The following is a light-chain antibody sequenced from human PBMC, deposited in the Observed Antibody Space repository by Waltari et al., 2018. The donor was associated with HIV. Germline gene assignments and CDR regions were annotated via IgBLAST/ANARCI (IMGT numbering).Light chain of an antibody. V-gene: IGLV3-1*01. J-gene: IGLJ2*01. CDR1: TLGRNF. CDR3: QTWHRSTAV. Sequence: SYELTQPPSVSVSSGQTARITCSGDTLGRNFVSWYQQRPGKSPVLVIYQDNKRPSDIPERFSGSNSGNAATLTISGTQAMDEADYYCQTWHRSTAVFGGGTKLSVL. CDR2: QDN.